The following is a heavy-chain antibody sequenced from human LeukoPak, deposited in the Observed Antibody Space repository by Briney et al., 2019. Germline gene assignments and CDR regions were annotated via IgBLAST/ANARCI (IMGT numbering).Heavy chain of an antibody. J-gene: IGHJ5*02. CDR2: IYYSGST. D-gene: IGHD4-17*01. V-gene: IGHV4-59*12. CDR3: ARKQYGDYAPFDP. Sequence: SETLSLTCTVSGGSISSYYWSWIRQPPGKGLEWIGYIYYSGSTNYNPSLKSRVTISVDTSKNQFSLKLSSVTAADTAVYYCARKQYGDYAPFDPWGQGTLVTVSS. CDR1: GGSISSYY.